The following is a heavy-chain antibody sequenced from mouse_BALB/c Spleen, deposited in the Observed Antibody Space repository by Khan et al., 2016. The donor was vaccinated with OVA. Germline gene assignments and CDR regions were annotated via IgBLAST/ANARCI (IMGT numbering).Heavy chain of an antibody. Sequence: EVQLQESGPGLVKPSQSLSLTCTVTGYSITSDYAWNWIRQFPGNKLEWMGYISYSGRTSYNPSLKSRISITRDTSKNQFFLQLNSVTTEDTATXYCARAGTITTVVATDFDYWGQGTTLTVSS. J-gene: IGHJ2*01. CDR1: GYSITSDYA. CDR3: ARAGTITTVVATDFDY. CDR2: ISYSGRT. D-gene: IGHD1-1*01. V-gene: IGHV3-2*02.